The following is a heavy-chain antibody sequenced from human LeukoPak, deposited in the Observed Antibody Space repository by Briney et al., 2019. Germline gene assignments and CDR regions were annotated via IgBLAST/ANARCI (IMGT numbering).Heavy chain of an antibody. J-gene: IGHJ4*02. V-gene: IGHV4-4*02. CDR2: ISPSGST. D-gene: IGHD6-13*01. CDR1: GDSISSDNW. CDR3: ARDSASGSSWYFDY. Sequence: SGTLSLTCAVSGDSISSDNWWNWVRQPPEKGLGWIGEISPSGSTKYNPSLKSRVTISVDKSKNQFSLNLSSVTAADTAVYYCARDSASGSSWYFDYWGRGTLVTVSS.